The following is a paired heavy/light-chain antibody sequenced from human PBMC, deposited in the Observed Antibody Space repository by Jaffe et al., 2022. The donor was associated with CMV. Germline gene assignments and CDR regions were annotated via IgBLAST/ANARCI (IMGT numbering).Heavy chain of an antibody. CDR1: GFTVRTSY. V-gene: IGHV3-66*01. CDR3: ATHPRGSHSFDI. CDR2: IYSNNNT. J-gene: IGHJ3*02. D-gene: IGHD3-16*01. Sequence: EVQLVESGGNLVQPGGSLRLSCAASGFTVRTSYMTWVRQPPGKRLEWISVIYSNNNTYYADSAKGRFSISRDNSKNTLFLQMNSLRAEDTAVYYCATHPRGSHSFDIWGQGTLVTVSS.
Light chain of an antibody. CDR2: YAS. CDR1: QSISSS. V-gene: IGKV6-21*02. J-gene: IGKJ1*01. Sequence: EIILTQSPDFQSVTPQAKVTITCRASQSISSSLHWYQQKPDQSPKLLIKYASQSISGVPSRFSGSGSGTDFTLTINSLEPEDAATYYCHQSSSLPWTFGQGAKVEIK. CDR3: HQSSSLPWT.